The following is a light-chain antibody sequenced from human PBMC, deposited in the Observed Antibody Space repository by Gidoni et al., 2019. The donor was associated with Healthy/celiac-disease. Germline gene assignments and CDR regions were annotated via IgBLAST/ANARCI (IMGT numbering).Light chain of an antibody. CDR2: GAS. CDR1: QRVSSN. Sequence: IVMTQSPATLSVSPGDRATLSCRASQRVSSNLAWYQQKPGQAPRLLIYGASTRATGIPARFSGSGSGTEFTLTISSLQSEDFAVYYCQQYNNWPPLYTFGQGTKLEIK. J-gene: IGKJ2*01. CDR3: QQYNNWPPLYT. V-gene: IGKV3-15*01.